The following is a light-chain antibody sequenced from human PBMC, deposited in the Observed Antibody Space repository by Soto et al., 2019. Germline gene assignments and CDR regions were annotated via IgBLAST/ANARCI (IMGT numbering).Light chain of an antibody. CDR1: QSVSTN. CDR3: QQYNDWPPWT. Sequence: VLTQSPATLSVSPWERDKIYCRASQSVSTNLAWYQQKPGQAPRLLISDASTRVTGIPVRFSGSGSGTEFTLTISSLQSEDFAVYYCQQYNDWPPWTFGQGTKVDI. V-gene: IGKV3-15*01. J-gene: IGKJ1*01. CDR2: DAS.